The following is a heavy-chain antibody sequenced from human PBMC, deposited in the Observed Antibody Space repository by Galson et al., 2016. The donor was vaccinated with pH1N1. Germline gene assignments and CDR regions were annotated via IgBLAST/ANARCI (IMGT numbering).Heavy chain of an antibody. CDR2: INHAETA. CDR3: ARGSILFRFGTETSYQAIHYFEF. D-gene: IGHD3-16*01. Sequence: ETLSLTCAASGASFNRYFWSWLRQSPVKGLEWIGEINHAETANYNPSLKSRVRISVDASKKQLTLTLDSVTAADTAIYYCARGSILFRFGTETSYQAIHYFEFWGHGTPVAVSS. CDR1: GASFNRYF. V-gene: IGHV4-34*01. J-gene: IGHJ4*01.